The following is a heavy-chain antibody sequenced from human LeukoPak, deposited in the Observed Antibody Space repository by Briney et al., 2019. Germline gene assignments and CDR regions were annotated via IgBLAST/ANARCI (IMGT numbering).Heavy chain of an antibody. V-gene: IGHV1-2*02. D-gene: IGHD3-22*01. CDR1: GYTFTGYY. Sequence: ASVKDSCKASGYTFTGYYMHWVRQAPGQGLEWMGWINPNSGGTNYAQKFQGRVTMTRDTSISTAYMELSRLRSDDTAVYYCARVARYYDSSGYYSSTLMGYWGQGTLVTVSS. J-gene: IGHJ4*02. CDR2: INPNSGGT. CDR3: ARVARYYDSSGYYSSTLMGY.